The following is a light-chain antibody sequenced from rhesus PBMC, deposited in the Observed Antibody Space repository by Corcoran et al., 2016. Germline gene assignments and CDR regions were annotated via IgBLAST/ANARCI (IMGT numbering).Light chain of an antibody. CDR3: LQYNSDPFT. CDR2: AAS. Sequence: DIQMTQSPSSLSASVGDRVTITCRASQGINIYLNWYQQKPGKAPKRLIYAASSLESGVTSRFSGRGSGTDFTLTISSLQPEDFATYYCLQYNSDPFTFGPGTKLDIK. V-gene: IGKV1-43*02. J-gene: IGKJ3*01. CDR1: QGINIY.